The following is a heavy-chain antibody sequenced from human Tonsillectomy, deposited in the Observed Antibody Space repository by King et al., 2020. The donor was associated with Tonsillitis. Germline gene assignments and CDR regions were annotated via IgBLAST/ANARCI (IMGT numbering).Heavy chain of an antibody. CDR3: ARVKGYCSSTKCYAGLGAFDI. CDR1: GGTFSNYA. J-gene: IGHJ3*02. V-gene: IGHV1-69*09. CDR2: IIPILAIA. D-gene: IGHD2-2*01. Sequence: VQLVESGAEVKKPGSSVTVSCTASGGTFSNYAISWVRQAPGQGLEWMGRIIPILAIANYAQKFQGRVTITADKSTSTANMELSSLRSEDTAVYYCARVKGYCSSTKCYAGLGAFDIWGQGTMVTVSS.